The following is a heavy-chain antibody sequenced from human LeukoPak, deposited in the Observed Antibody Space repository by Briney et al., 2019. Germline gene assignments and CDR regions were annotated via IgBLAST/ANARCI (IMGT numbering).Heavy chain of an antibody. V-gene: IGHV4-61*02. CDR2: IYTSGST. Sequence: PSQTLSLTCTVSGGSISSGSYYWSWIRQPAGKGLEWIGRIYTSGSTNYNPSLKSRVTISIDTSKNQFSLKLSSVTAADTAVYYCARHFGRRMAAAGTRGFDPWGQGSLVTVSS. CDR3: ARHFGRRMAAAGTRGFDP. CDR1: GGSISSGSYY. J-gene: IGHJ5*02. D-gene: IGHD6-13*01.